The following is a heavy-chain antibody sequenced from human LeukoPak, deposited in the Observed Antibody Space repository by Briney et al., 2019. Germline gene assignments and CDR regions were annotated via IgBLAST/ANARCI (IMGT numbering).Heavy chain of an antibody. CDR2: IYYSGST. CDR1: GGSISSYY. J-gene: IGHJ4*02. CDR3: AAYSSSWQQSY. V-gene: IGHV4-59*08. D-gene: IGHD6-13*01. Sequence: KPSETLSLTCTVSGGSISSYYWSWIRQPPGKGLEWIGYIYYSGSTNYNPSLKSRVTISVDTSKNQFSLKLSSVTAADTAVYYCAAYSSSWQQSYWGQGTLVTVSS.